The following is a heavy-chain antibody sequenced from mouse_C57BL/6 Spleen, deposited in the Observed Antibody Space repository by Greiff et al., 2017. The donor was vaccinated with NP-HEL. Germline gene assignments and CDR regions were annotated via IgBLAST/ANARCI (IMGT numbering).Heavy chain of an antibody. D-gene: IGHD4-1*01. Sequence: QVQLQQPGAELVMPGASVKLSCKASGYTFTSYWMHWVKQRPGQGLEWIGEIDPSDSYTNYNQKFKGKSTLTVDKSSSTAYMQLSSLTSVDSAVYYCARNWANYFDYWGQGTTLTVSS. CDR3: ARNWANYFDY. J-gene: IGHJ2*01. V-gene: IGHV1-69*01. CDR1: GYTFTSYW. CDR2: IDPSDSYT.